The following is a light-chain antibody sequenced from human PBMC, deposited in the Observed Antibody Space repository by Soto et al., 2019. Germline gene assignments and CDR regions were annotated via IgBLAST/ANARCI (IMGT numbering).Light chain of an antibody. CDR2: EVS. CDR3: SSYAASNNFV. CDR1: SSDVGGYNY. V-gene: IGLV2-8*01. J-gene: IGLJ1*01. Sequence: QSVLIQPPSAFGFPGQSVTISCTGTSSDVGGYNYVSWYQQHPGKAPKLMIYEVSKRPSGVPDRFSGSKSGNTASLTVSGLQADDEADYYCSSYAASNNFVFGTGTKVT.